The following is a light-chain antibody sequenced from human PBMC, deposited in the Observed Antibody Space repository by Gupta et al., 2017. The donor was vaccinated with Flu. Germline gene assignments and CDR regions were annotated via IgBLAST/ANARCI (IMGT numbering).Light chain of an antibody. CDR2: EVT. Sequence: TNVVGDFNFVSWDQQVPGNASHVVIYEVTNRPSGTCHRFSDSRSATTAFLTISDLLADDDADYYCAVNTRVKSYVFGSGTRVPV. CDR1: TNVVGDFNF. J-gene: IGLJ1*01. V-gene: IGLV2-14*01. CDR3: AVNTRVKSYV.